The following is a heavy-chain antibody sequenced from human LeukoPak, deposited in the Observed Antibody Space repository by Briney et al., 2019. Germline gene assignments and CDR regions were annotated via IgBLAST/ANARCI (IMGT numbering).Heavy chain of an antibody. Sequence: ASVKVSCKASGYTFTGYYMHWVRQAPGQGLEWMGWINPNSGGTNYAQKFQGRVTMTRDTSISTAYMELSRLRSDDTAVYYCARDDGTTLSNWFDPWGKGTLVTVSS. CDR2: INPNSGGT. CDR1: GYTFTGYY. V-gene: IGHV1-2*02. D-gene: IGHD1-7*01. J-gene: IGHJ5*02. CDR3: ARDDGTTLSNWFDP.